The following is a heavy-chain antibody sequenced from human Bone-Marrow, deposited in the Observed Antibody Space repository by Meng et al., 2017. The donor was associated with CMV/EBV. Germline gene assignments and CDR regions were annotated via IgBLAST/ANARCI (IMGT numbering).Heavy chain of an antibody. V-gene: IGHV1-2*02. CDR3: AREGGSGSYGLNWFDP. Sequence: ASVKVSCKASGYTFTGYYMHWVRQAPGQGLEWMGWINPNSGGTNYAQKFQGRVTMTRDTSISTAYMELSRLRSDDTAVYYCAREGGSGSYGLNWFDPWGQGTLVTGSS. CDR2: INPNSGGT. J-gene: IGHJ5*02. CDR1: GYTFTGYY. D-gene: IGHD1-26*01.